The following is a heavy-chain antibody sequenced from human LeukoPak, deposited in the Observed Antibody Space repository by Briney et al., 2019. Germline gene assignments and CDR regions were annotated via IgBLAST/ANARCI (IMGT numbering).Heavy chain of an antibody. D-gene: IGHD3-3*01. CDR1: GGSISSYY. Sequence: SETLSLTCSVSGGSISSYYWSWIRQPAGKGREWIGRIYTTGNTDYNPSLKSRVTMSVDTSKNQFSLNLSSVTAADTAVYYCARVRPIFGVVYYYYYMDVWGKGTTVTVSS. CDR2: IYTTGNT. J-gene: IGHJ6*03. V-gene: IGHV4-4*07. CDR3: ARVRPIFGVVYYYYYMDV.